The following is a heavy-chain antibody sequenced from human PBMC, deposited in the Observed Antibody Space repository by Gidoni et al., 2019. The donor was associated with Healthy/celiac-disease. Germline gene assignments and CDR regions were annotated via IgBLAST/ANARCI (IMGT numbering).Heavy chain of an antibody. D-gene: IGHD3-10*01. V-gene: IGHV2-26*01. CDR1: GFSLSTARMG. CDR2: IFSNDEK. CDR3: ARSLRITMVRGAKAPDWYFDL. J-gene: IGHJ2*01. Sequence: QVTLKESGPVLVKPTETLTLTCTVSGFSLSTARMGVSWIRQPPGKALEWLAHIFSNDEKSYSTSLKSRLTISKDTSKSQVVLTMTNMDPVDTATYYCARSLRITMVRGAKAPDWYFDLWGRGTLVTVSS.